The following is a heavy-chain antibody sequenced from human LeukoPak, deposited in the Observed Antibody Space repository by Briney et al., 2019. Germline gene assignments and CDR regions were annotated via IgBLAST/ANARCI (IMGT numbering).Heavy chain of an antibody. CDR3: ARAPAASTFDI. Sequence: PSETLSLTCTVSGGSISSYYWSWIRQPPGKGLEWIGYIYYSGSTNYNPSLKSRVTISVDTSKNQFSLKLSSVTAADTAVCYCARAPAASTFDIWGQGTMVTVSS. D-gene: IGHD6-13*01. V-gene: IGHV4-59*01. CDR1: GGSISSYY. CDR2: IYYSGST. J-gene: IGHJ3*02.